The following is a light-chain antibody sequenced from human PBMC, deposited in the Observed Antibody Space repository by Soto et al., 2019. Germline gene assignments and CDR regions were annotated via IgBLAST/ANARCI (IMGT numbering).Light chain of an antibody. CDR2: DTS. Sequence: TVMTQSPGTLSVSLWERAPLSDSASQSVSIHLAWYQQKPGQAPRLLIYDTSTRATGIPARFSGSGSGTEFTLTISSLQSEDFAVYYCQQYSNWPPITFGQGTRLEI. CDR3: QQYSNWPPIT. CDR1: QSVSIH. J-gene: IGKJ5*01. V-gene: IGKV3-15*01.